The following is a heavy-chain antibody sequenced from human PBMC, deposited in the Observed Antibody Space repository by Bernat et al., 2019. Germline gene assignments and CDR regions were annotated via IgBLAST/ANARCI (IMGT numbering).Heavy chain of an antibody. CDR2: IYGGGSGGST. CDR3: ARVGSSCYCFDY. Sequence: GGSGGGLVQPGGSLRLSCAASGFNVSSNYMSWVRQAPGKGLEWVSAIYGGGSGGSTYYADSVKGSFTTSSDNSRNTLDLQMNSLRAEDSAVYYCARVGSSCYCFDYWGQGTLVTVSS. D-gene: IGHD6-13*01. V-gene: IGHV3-66*01. CDR1: GFNVSSNY. J-gene: IGHJ4*02.